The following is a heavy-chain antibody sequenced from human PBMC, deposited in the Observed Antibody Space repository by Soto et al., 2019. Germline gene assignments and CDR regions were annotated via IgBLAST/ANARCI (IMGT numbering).Heavy chain of an antibody. V-gene: IGHV1-69*13. CDR3: ARVDSSGNANVFDI. CDR1: GGTFSSYA. Sequence: EASVKVSCKASGGTFSSYAISWVRQAPGQGLEWMGGIIPIFGTANYAQKFQGRVTITADESTSTAYMELSSLRSEDTAVYYCARVDSSGNANVFDIWGQGTMVTVSS. D-gene: IGHD3-22*01. J-gene: IGHJ3*02. CDR2: IIPIFGTA.